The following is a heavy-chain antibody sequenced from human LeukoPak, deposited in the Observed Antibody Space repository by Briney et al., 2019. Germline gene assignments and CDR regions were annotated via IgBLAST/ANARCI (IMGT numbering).Heavy chain of an antibody. CDR2: ISGSGGRT. V-gene: IGHV3-23*01. Sequence: GGSLRLSCAASGFTFSSYAMSWVRQAPGKGLEWVSAISGSGGRTHYADSVKGRFTISRDNSKDTLYLQMNSLRAEDTAVYYCAKDQFSMVGDAFDIWGQGTMVTVSS. J-gene: IGHJ3*02. CDR3: AKDQFSMVGDAFDI. D-gene: IGHD3-9*01. CDR1: GFTFSSYA.